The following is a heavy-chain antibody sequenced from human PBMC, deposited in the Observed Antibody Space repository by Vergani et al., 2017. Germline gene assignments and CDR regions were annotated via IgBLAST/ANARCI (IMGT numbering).Heavy chain of an antibody. D-gene: IGHD3-22*01. J-gene: IGHJ4*02. CDR1: GYTLTELF. CDR3: TRGWYYDSIAYCAY. V-gene: IGHV1-24*01. CDR2: FDPEDGET. Sequence: QVQLVQSGAEVKKPGASVKVSCKVSGYTLTELFMHWVRQAPGKGLEWMGGFDPEDGETMYAQKFQGRITMTEDTSTDTAYMELSSLRSEDTAVYYCTRGWYYDSIAYCAYWGQGTLVTVSS.